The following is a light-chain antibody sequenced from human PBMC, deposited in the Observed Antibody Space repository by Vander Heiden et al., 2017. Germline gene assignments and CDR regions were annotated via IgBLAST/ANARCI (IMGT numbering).Light chain of an antibody. CDR2: WAS. Sequence: DIVMTQSPDSLAVSPDESATVNSKCSQSVLYSSNNKNYLAWYQQKPGQPPKLLIYWASTRESGVPARFSGSGSGTDFTLTISSLQAEDVAVYYCQQYYSTPYTFGQGTKLEIK. J-gene: IGKJ2*01. V-gene: IGKV4-1*01. CDR1: QSVLYSSNNKNY. CDR3: QQYYSTPYT.